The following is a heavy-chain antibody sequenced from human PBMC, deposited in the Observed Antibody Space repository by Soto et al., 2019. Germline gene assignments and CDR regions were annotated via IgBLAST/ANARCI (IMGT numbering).Heavy chain of an antibody. J-gene: IGHJ4*02. CDR3: AKDSTYSSSWYYFDY. V-gene: IGHV3-30*18. D-gene: IGHD6-13*01. CDR2: ISYDGSNK. Sequence: VAVISYDGSNKYYADSVKGRFTISRDNSKNTLYLQMNSLRAEDTAVYYCAKDSTYSSSWYYFDYWGQGTLVTVS.